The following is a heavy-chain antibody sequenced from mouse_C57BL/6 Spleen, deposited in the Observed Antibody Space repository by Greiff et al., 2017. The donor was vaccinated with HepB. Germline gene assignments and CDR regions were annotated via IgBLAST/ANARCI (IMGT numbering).Heavy chain of an antibody. CDR2: FHPYNDDT. CDR3: AMAYYSLEGFAY. CDR1: GYTFTTYP. J-gene: IGHJ3*01. V-gene: IGHV1-47*01. Sequence: QVQLKESGAELVKPGASVKMSCKASGYTFTTYPIDWMKQNHGKSLEWIGNFHPYNDDTKYNEKFKGKATLTVEKSSSTVYLELSRLTSDDSAVYYCAMAYYSLEGFAYWGQGTLVTVSA. D-gene: IGHD2-12*01.